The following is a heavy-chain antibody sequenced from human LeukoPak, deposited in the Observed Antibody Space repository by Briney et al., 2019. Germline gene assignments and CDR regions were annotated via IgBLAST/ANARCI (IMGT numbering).Heavy chain of an antibody. CDR1: GGSISSGGYS. V-gene: IGHV4-30-2*01. D-gene: IGHD6-13*01. J-gene: IGHJ6*02. CDR3: ARTAAGFMDV. CDR2: IYHSGST. Sequence: SQTLSLTCAVSGGSISSGGYSWSWIRQPPGKGLEWMGYIYHSGSTYYNPSLKSRVTISIDTSKKQFSLNLSSVTAADTAVYYCARTAAGFMDVWGQGTTVTVSS.